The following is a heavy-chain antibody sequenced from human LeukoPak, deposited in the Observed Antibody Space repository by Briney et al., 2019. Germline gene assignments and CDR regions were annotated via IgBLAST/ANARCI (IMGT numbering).Heavy chain of an antibody. D-gene: IGHD2-21*01. CDR1: GFTFSTHW. CDR2: IKIDGSEK. CDR3: VKYGGDLGVAFDC. Sequence: GGSLRLSCAASGFTFSTHWMSWVRQAPGKGLEWVANIKIDGSEKSYVDSVKGRFTISRDNAKNSLYLQMNSLRAEDTAVYYCVKYGGDLGVAFDCWGQGTLVTVSS. V-gene: IGHV3-7*01. J-gene: IGHJ4*02.